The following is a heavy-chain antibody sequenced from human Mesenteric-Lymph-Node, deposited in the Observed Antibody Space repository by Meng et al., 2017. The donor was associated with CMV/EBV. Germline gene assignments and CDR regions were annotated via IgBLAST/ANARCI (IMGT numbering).Heavy chain of an antibody. J-gene: IGHJ4*02. CDR2: ISSSSSYI. Sequence: GESLKISCAASGFTFSSYSMNWVRQAPGKGLEWVSSISSSSSYIYYADSVKGRFTISRDNAKNSLYLQMNSLRAEDTAVYYCARVGRDDYWGQGTLVTVSS. CDR3: ARVGRDDY. D-gene: IGHD1-26*01. CDR1: GFTFSSYS. V-gene: IGHV3-21*01.